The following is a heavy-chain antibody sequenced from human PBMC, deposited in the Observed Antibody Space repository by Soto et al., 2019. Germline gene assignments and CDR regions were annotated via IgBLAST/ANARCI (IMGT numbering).Heavy chain of an antibody. CDR1: GDSMTSNNHY. Sequence: SETLSLTCTVSGDSMTSNNHYWVWIRQPPGKGLEWIGAVYSRGSTYYNPSLKSRVSMSVDTSKNQFSLNVSSVTAADTALYFCARQYTVTVSYFDYWGLGTLVTVSS. J-gene: IGHJ4*02. CDR3: ARQYTVTVSYFDY. D-gene: IGHD4-17*01. CDR2: VYSRGST. V-gene: IGHV4-39*01.